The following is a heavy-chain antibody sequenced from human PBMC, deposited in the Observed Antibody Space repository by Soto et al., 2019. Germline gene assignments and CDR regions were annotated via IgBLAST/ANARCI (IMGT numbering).Heavy chain of an antibody. CDR1: GGSVSSGSYY. Sequence: PSETLSLTCTVSGGSVSSGSYYWSWIRQPPGKGLEWIGYIYYSGSTNYNPSLKSRVTISADTSKNQSSPKLSSVTAADTAVYYCAKGSRVVIIRYSFDYWGQGTLVTVSS. D-gene: IGHD3-3*01. J-gene: IGHJ4*02. V-gene: IGHV4-61*01. CDR3: AKGSRVVIIRYSFDY. CDR2: IYYSGST.